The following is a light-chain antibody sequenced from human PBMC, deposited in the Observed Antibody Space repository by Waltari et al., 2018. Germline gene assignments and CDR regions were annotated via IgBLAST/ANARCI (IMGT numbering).Light chain of an antibody. CDR3: CSYAGSYTWV. CDR2: DDN. CDR1: SSDGGNYNL. Sequence: QSALTQPASVSGSPGQSITISCTGTSSDGGNYNLVSWYQQYPGKAPKVMIYDDNRRPSGVSDRFSGSKSGNTASPTISGVQAEDEADYYCCSYAGSYTWVFGGGTKLTVL. V-gene: IGLV2-23*01. J-gene: IGLJ3*02.